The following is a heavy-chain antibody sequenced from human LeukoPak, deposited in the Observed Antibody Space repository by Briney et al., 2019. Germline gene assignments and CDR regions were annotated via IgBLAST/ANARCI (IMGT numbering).Heavy chain of an antibody. J-gene: IGHJ4*02. CDR1: GFTFSSYA. D-gene: IGHD5-24*01. Sequence: GGSLRLSCAASGFTFSSYAMHWVRQAPGKGLEWVAVISYDGSNKYYADSVKGRFTISRDNSKNTLYLQMNSLRAEDTAVYYCARGVRNGYNYSYWGQGTLVTVSS. CDR3: ARGVRNGYNYSY. CDR2: ISYDGSNK. V-gene: IGHV3-30-3*01.